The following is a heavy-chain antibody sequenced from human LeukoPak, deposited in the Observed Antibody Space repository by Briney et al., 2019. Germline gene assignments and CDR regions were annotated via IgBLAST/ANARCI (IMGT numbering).Heavy chain of an antibody. CDR1: GFTVSSNY. J-gene: IGHJ4*02. CDR2: IYGSGDT. Sequence: GGSLGLSCAASGFTVSSNYMSWVRQAPGKGLEWVSIIYGSGDTCYADSVKGRFTISRDNSKNTLYLQMNSLRAEDTAVYYCARDGGDYYDSSGPLADWGQGTLVTVSS. D-gene: IGHD3-22*01. CDR3: ARDGGDYYDSSGPLAD. V-gene: IGHV3-66*01.